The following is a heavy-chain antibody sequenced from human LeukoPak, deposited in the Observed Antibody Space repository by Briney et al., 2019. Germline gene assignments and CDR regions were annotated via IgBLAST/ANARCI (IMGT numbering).Heavy chain of an antibody. CDR2: ISSSSSYI. D-gene: IGHD3-10*01. CDR1: GFTFSSYA. CDR3: ASKPTYYYGSGSYYNDY. Sequence: GGSLRLSCAASGFTFSSYAMSWVRQAPGKGLEWVSSISSSSSYIYYADSVKGRFTISRDNAKNSLYLQMNSLRAEDTAVYYCASKPTYYYGSGSYYNDYWGQGTLVTVSS. V-gene: IGHV3-21*01. J-gene: IGHJ4*02.